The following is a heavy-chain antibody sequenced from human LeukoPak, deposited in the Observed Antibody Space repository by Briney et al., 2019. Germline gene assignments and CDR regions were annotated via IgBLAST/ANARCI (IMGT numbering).Heavy chain of an antibody. J-gene: IGHJ3*02. D-gene: IGHD2-21*02. Sequence: ASVKVSCKASGYTFTRHDVNWVRQATGQGLEWMGWINPNSKNTGYAQKFQGRVTLTTDTSTSTAYMELSSLDSEDTAVYYCARAIPFRYLLGGDYYERSSHGFDIWGQGTMNTVSS. CDR3: ARAIPFRYLLGGDYYERSSHGFDI. CDR2: INPNSKNT. V-gene: IGHV1-8*01. CDR1: GYTFTRHD.